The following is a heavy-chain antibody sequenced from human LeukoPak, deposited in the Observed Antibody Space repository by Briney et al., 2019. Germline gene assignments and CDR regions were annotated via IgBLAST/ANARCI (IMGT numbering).Heavy chain of an antibody. Sequence: GGSLRLSCAAPGFTFSSYSMNWVRQAPGKGLEWVAVILFDGSNRYYADSVKGRFTISRDNSKNTLYVQMNSLRAEDTAVYYCAKDKGGITYVFDFWGQGTLVTVSS. V-gene: IGHV3-33*06. D-gene: IGHD1-1*01. CDR1: GFTFSSYS. CDR3: AKDKGGITYVFDF. CDR2: ILFDGSNR. J-gene: IGHJ4*02.